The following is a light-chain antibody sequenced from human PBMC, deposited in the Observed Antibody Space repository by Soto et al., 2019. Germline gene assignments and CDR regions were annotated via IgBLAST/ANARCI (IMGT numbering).Light chain of an antibody. J-gene: IGKJ2*01. CDR3: QQYERSPYT. Sequence: EIVLTQSPDTLSLSPGERATLSCRASQSVSNNYLAWYQQKLGRAPRLLIYGASSRPGGIPDKFSGSGSGTDFTLTINRLEPEDFAVYYCQQYERSPYTFAQGTKVEI. V-gene: IGKV3-20*01. CDR2: GAS. CDR1: QSVSNNY.